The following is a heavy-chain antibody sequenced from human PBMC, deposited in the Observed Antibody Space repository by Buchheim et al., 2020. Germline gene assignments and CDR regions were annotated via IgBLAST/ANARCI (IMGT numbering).Heavy chain of an antibody. CDR2: IYWDDDK. J-gene: IGHJ3*02. Sequence: QITLKESGPTLVKPTQTLTLTCTFSGFSLSTSGVGVGWIRQPPGKALEWLALIYWDDDKRYSPSLKSRLTITKDTSKNQVVLTMTNMDPVDTATYYCAHRRPPRYYDFWSGYSSADAFDIWGQGT. CDR1: GFSLSTSGVG. V-gene: IGHV2-5*02. D-gene: IGHD3-3*01. CDR3: AHRRPPRYYDFWSGYSSADAFDI.